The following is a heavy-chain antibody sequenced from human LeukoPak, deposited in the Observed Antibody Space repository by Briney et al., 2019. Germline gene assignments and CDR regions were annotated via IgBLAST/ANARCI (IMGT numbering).Heavy chain of an antibody. CDR1: GGSISSSNW. CDR3: ARATIAVAGDFDY. D-gene: IGHD6-19*01. Sequence: SGTLSLTCAVSGGSISSSNWWSWVRQPPGKGLEWIGEIYHSGSTNYNPSLKSRLTISVDKSKNQFSLKLSSVTAADTAVYYCARATIAVAGDFDYWGQGTLVTVSS. J-gene: IGHJ4*02. CDR2: IYHSGST. V-gene: IGHV4-4*02.